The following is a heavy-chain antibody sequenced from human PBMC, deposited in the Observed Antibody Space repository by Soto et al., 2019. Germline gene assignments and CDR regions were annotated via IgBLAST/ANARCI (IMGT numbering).Heavy chain of an antibody. J-gene: IGHJ4*02. CDR3: AKDRSNSWCLDY. CDR1: GFTFRSSG. D-gene: IGHD1-26*01. Sequence: QVELVESGGGVVQPGRSLRLSCAASGFTFRSSGMHWVRQAPGKGLEWLAVISYDGSDKHLADPVKGRFTISRDNSKNTLYLQMNSLRAEDTAVYYCAKDRSNSWCLDYWGQGTRVTVSS. V-gene: IGHV3-30*18. CDR2: ISYDGSDK.